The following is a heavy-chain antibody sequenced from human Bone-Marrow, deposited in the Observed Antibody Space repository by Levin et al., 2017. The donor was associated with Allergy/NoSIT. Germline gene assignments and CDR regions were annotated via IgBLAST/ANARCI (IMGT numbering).Heavy chain of an antibody. CDR1: GFTFSSFE. Sequence: GESLKISCAASGFTFSSFEMNWVRQAPGKGLEWISYISSDGSLRNYADSVKGRFTISRDNTKNSLYLQMDSLTVDDTAVYFCAREATTLPDYWGQGTLVTVSS. CDR2: ISSDGSLR. J-gene: IGHJ4*02. CDR3: AREATTLPDY. V-gene: IGHV3-48*03. D-gene: IGHD1-26*01.